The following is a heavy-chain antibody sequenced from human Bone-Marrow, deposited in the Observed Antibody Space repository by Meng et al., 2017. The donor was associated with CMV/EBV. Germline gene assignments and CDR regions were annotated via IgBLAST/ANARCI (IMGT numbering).Heavy chain of an antibody. V-gene: IGHV3-30*18. J-gene: IGHJ5*02. CDR1: GFTVSSNY. D-gene: IGHD2-2*03. CDR3: AKDGYCSSTSCYLNWFDP. CDR2: ISYDGSNK. Sequence: GGSLRLSCAASGFTVSSNYMSWVRQAPGKGLEWVAVISYDGSNKYYADSVKGRFTISRDNSKNTLYLQMNSLRAEDTAVYYCAKDGYCSSTSCYLNWFDPWGQGTLVTVSS.